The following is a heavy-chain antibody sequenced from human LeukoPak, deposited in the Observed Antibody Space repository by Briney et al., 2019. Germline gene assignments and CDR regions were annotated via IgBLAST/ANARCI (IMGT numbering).Heavy chain of an antibody. J-gene: IGHJ4*02. CDR2: IYYSGST. CDR3: ATLDVYRASSFDS. V-gene: IGHV4-59*08. CDR1: GGSMSRYY. Sequence: PSETLSLTCNVSGGSMSRYYWSWIRQPPGKGLEWIGYIYYSGSTSYNPSLKSRVSISLDTSKNQFSLRLTSVTATDTAVYYCATLDVYRASSFDSWGQGTLVTVSS. D-gene: IGHD5-24*01.